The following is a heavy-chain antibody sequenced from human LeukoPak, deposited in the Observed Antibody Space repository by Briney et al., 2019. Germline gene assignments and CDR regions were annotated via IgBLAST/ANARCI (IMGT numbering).Heavy chain of an antibody. Sequence: GGSLRLSCVASGFTVTSNYMTWVRQAPGKGLECVSLIYSDDSTYYADSVKGRFTISRDNSKNTLYLQMNSLRAEDTAMYFCATPAAPPQKWGQGTLVTVSS. D-gene: IGHD6-25*01. CDR1: GFTVTSNY. V-gene: IGHV3-53*01. CDR3: ATPAAPPQK. CDR2: IYSDDST. J-gene: IGHJ4*02.